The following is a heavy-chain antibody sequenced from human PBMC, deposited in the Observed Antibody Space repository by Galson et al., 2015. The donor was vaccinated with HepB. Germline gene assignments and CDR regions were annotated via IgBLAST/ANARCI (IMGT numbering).Heavy chain of an antibody. Sequence: SVKVSCKASGYTFTGYYMHWVRQAPGQGLEWMGWISAYNGNTNYAQKLQGRVTMTTDTSTSTAYMELRSLRSDDTAVYYCARVLWEPGAAFDIWGQGTMVTVSS. V-gene: IGHV1-18*04. CDR2: ISAYNGNT. CDR3: ARVLWEPGAAFDI. D-gene: IGHD1-26*01. J-gene: IGHJ3*02. CDR1: GYTFTGYY.